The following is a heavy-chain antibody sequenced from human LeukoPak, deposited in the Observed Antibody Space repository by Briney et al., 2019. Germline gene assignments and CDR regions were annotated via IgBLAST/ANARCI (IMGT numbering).Heavy chain of an antibody. CDR2: VSSNSAYI. D-gene: IGHD3-16*01. CDR3: AREGGRRRASNFDWFDP. CDR1: GFTFSAYT. Sequence: GGSLRLSCAASGFTFSAYTMNWVRQAPGKGLEWVSAVSSNSAYIYYADSLRGRFTISRDNAKSLLYLQINSLRADDTAVYYCAREGGRRRASNFDWFDPWGQGTLVTVSS. J-gene: IGHJ5*02. V-gene: IGHV3-21*06.